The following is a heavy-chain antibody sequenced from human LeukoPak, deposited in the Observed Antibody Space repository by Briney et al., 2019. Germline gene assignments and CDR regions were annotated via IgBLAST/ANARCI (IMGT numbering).Heavy chain of an antibody. J-gene: IGHJ3*02. CDR2: INHSGST. Sequence: SETLSLTCAVYGGSFSGYYWSWIRQPPGKGLEWIGEINHSGSTNYNPSLKSRVTISVDTSKNQFSLKLSSVTAADTAVYYCARNHLGHIVVVTRNGAFDIWGQGTMVTVSS. D-gene: IGHD2-21*02. V-gene: IGHV4-34*01. CDR3: ARNHLGHIVVVTRNGAFDI. CDR1: GGSFSGYY.